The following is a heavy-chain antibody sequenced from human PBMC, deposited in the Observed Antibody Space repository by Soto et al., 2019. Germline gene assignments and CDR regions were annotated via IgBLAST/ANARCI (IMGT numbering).Heavy chain of an antibody. Sequence: PGGSLRLSCAASGFTFSSYGMHWVRQAPGKGLEWVAVISYDGSEKYYVDSVKGRFTISRDISKNTLYLQMNSLRAEDTAVYYCAKDLHSSGWYYFDCWGQGTLVTVSS. CDR3: AKDLHSSGWYYFDC. V-gene: IGHV3-30*18. CDR2: ISYDGSEK. D-gene: IGHD6-19*01. CDR1: GFTFSSYG. J-gene: IGHJ4*02.